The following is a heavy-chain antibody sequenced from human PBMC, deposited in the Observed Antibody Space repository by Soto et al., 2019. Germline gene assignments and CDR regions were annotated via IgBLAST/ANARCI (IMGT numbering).Heavy chain of an antibody. V-gene: IGHV4-59*08. J-gene: IGHJ4*02. Sequence: SETLSLTCTVSGGSISSYYWSWIRQPPGKGLEWIGYIYYSGSTNYNPSLKSRVTISVDTSKNQFSLKLSSVTAADTAVYYCATLVATTKGSFDYWGQGTLVTVSS. CDR3: ATLVATTKGSFDY. CDR2: IYYSGST. CDR1: GGSISSYY. D-gene: IGHD5-12*01.